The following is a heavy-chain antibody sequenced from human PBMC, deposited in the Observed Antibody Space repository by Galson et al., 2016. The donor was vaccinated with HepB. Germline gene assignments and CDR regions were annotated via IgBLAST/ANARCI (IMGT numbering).Heavy chain of an antibody. CDR1: GYNFTDNY. CDR2: INPNSGGT. V-gene: IGHV1-2*04. J-gene: IGHJ2*01. CDR3: ARVPRKGHYWFFDL. Sequence: SVKVSCKGLGYNFTDNYIHWLRQAPGQGLEWMGWINPNSGGTNYAQKFEGWVTMTRDTSISTVYMELSGLKSDDTAVYYCARVPRKGHYWFFDLWGRGALVTVS.